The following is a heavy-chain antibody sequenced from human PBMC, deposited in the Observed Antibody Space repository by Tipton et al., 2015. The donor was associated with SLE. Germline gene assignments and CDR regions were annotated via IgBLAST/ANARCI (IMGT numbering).Heavy chain of an antibody. V-gene: IGHV3-30*02. CDR2: IRYDGSKT. D-gene: IGHD3-3*01. CDR1: GFTFSNYA. CDR3: ARTPRGYNVGYYYCMDV. Sequence: SGFTFSNYAMHWVRQPPGKGLGWVTFIRYDGSKTYYADSVKGRFTFSRDNSKNTLYLQMNSLRAEDTAVYYCARTPRGYNVGYYYCMDVWGEGTTVTVSS. J-gene: IGHJ6*04.